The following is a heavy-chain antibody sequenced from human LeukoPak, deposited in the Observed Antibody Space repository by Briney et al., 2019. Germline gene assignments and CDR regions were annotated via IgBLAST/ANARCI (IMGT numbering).Heavy chain of an antibody. V-gene: IGHV4-34*01. Sequence: TTSETLFLTCAVYGGSFSGYYWSWIRQPPGKGLEWIGEINHSGSTNYNPSLKSRVTISVDTSKNQFSLKLSSVTAADTAVYYCARIMVFNGGYYYFIYYFDYWGQGILVTVSS. CDR3: ARIMVFNGGYYYFIYYFDY. J-gene: IGHJ4*02. CDR1: GGSFSGYY. CDR2: INHSGST. D-gene: IGHD3-22*01.